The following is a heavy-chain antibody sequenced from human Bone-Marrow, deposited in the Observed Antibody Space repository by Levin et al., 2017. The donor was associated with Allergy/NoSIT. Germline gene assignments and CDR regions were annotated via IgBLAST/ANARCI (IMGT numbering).Heavy chain of an antibody. V-gene: IGHV3-9*01. Sequence: GGSLRLSCAASGFTFDDYAMHWVRQAPGKGLEWVSGISWNSGSIGYADSVKGRFTISRDNAKNSLYLQMNSLRAEDTALYYCAKDKKWERLNYFDYWGQGTLVTVSS. CDR3: AKDKKWERLNYFDY. CDR1: GFTFDDYA. D-gene: IGHD1-26*01. J-gene: IGHJ4*02. CDR2: ISWNSGSI.